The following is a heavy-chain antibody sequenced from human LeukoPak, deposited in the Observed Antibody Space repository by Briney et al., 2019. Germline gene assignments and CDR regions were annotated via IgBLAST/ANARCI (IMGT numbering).Heavy chain of an antibody. CDR2: IYSGGST. CDR1: GFTVSSNY. CDR3: AFQCGCPADFDY. J-gene: IGHJ4*02. V-gene: IGHV3-53*01. D-gene: IGHD6-19*01. Sequence: GRSLRLSCAASGFTVSSNYMSWVRQAPGKGLKWVSVIYSGGSTYYADSVKGRFTISRDNSKNTLYLQMNSLGAEDTAVYYCAFQCGCPADFDYWGQGTLVTVSS.